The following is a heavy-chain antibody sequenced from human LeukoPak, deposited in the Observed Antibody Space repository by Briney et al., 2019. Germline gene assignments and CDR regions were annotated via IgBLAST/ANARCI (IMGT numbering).Heavy chain of an antibody. Sequence: PGGSLRLSCAASGFTFSSYAMSWVRQAPGKGLEWVATISGSSSSTSYADSVKGRFTISRDNSKNTLYLEMNSLRADDTAVYYCARDQDSPKWFDPYDIWGQGTLVTVSS. V-gene: IGHV3-23*01. J-gene: IGHJ3*02. CDR1: GFTFSSYA. CDR2: ISGSSSST. D-gene: IGHD3-22*01. CDR3: ARDQDSPKWFDPYDI.